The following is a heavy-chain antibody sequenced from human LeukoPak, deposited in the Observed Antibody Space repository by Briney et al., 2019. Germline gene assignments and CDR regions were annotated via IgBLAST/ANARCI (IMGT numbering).Heavy chain of an antibody. CDR1: GDSISSYY. D-gene: IGHD5-24*01. J-gene: IGHJ3*02. Sequence: SETLSLTCTVSGDSISSYYWSWIRQPPGKGLEWIGYIYYSGGTDYNPSLTSRVTISVDTSKKQFSLELRSVTAADTAVYYCARHVTISGPYDASDIWGQGTMVTVSP. CDR3: ARHVTISGPYDASDI. V-gene: IGHV4-59*08. CDR2: IYYSGGT.